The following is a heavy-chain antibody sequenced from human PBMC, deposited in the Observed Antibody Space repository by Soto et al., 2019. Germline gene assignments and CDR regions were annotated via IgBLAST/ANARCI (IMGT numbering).Heavy chain of an antibody. CDR2: ISWNSGSI. CDR1: GFTFDEYA. CDR3: EKGVDQLLWSWFDP. Sequence: EVQLVESGGNLVQPGRSLRLSCAASGFTFDEYAMHWVRQAPGKGLEWVSGISWNSGSIGYADSVKGRFTISRDNAKTSRYLQMNSLSAEDPALYYCEKGVDQLLWSWFDPGGQGTLVTFSS. D-gene: IGHD2-2*01. V-gene: IGHV3-9*01. J-gene: IGHJ5*02.